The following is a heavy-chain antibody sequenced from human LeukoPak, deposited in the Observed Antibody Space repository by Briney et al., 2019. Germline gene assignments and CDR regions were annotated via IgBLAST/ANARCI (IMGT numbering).Heavy chain of an antibody. CDR1: GFTFDDYA. J-gene: IGHJ3*02. V-gene: IGHV3-43*02. Sequence: GGSLRLSCAASGFTFDDYAMHWVRQAPGKGLEWVSLITGDGGTTFYADSVKGRFTISRDNIKNSLYLQMNSLRTEVTALFYCAKGGWGSGYAFDIWGQGTMVTVSS. CDR3: AKGGWGSGYAFDI. CDR2: ITGDGGTT. D-gene: IGHD1-1*01.